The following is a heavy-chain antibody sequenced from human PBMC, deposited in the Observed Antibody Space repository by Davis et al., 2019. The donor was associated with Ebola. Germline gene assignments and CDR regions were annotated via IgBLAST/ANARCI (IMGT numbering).Heavy chain of an antibody. CDR1: GFTFSSYG. Sequence: GGSLRLSCAASGFTFSSYGMHWVRQAPGKGLEWVAVISYDGSNKYYADSVKGRFTISRDNSKNTLYLQMNSLRSEDTAVYYCAREEIVVVTAIQLGHYYYGMDVWGKGTTVTVSS. V-gene: IGHV3-30*03. J-gene: IGHJ6*04. D-gene: IGHD2-21*02. CDR2: ISYDGSNK. CDR3: AREEIVVVTAIQLGHYYYGMDV.